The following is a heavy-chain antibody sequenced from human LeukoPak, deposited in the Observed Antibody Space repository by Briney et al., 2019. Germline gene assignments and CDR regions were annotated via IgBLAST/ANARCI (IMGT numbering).Heavy chain of an antibody. D-gene: IGHD6-13*01. Sequence: PSETLSLTCTVSGGSISSSSYYWGWXRXPPGKGPEWIGSIYYSGSTYYNPSLKSRVTISVDTSKNQFSLKLSSVTAADTAVYYCARHRGIAAADYWGQGTLVTVSS. J-gene: IGHJ4*02. V-gene: IGHV4-39*01. CDR1: GGSISSSSYY. CDR3: ARHRGIAAADY. CDR2: IYYSGST.